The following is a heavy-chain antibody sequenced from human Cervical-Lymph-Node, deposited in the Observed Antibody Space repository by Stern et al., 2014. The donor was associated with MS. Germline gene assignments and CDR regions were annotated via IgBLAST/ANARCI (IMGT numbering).Heavy chain of an antibody. Sequence: VQLVESGPGLVKPSQTLSLICTVSGVSISSGGYFWTWIRQRPGKGLEWIGNIFDSGNTQYNPSLKSRVTIVVDTSKNHFSLKMSSVTAADTAVYFCARDRGYYYGMDVWGQGTTVTVSS. CDR2: IFDSGNT. CDR3: ARDRGYYYGMDV. D-gene: IGHD3-10*01. V-gene: IGHV4-31*03. J-gene: IGHJ6*02. CDR1: GVSISSGGYF.